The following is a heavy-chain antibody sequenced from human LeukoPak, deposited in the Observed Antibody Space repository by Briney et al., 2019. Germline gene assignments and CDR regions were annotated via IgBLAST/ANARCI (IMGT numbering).Heavy chain of an antibody. J-gene: IGHJ4*02. CDR1: GFTFSSYG. V-gene: IGHV3-33*06. D-gene: IGHD6-13*01. Sequence: GRSLRLSCAASGFTFSSYGMHWVRQAPGKGLEWVAVIWYDGSNKYYADSVKGRFTIPRDNSKNTLYLQMNSLRAEDTAVYYCAKGARAAGTNYFDYWGQGTLVTVSS. CDR2: IWYDGSNK. CDR3: AKGARAAGTNYFDY.